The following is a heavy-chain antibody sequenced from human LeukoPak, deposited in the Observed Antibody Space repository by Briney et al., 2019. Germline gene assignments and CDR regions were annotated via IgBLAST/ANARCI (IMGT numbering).Heavy chain of an antibody. Sequence: ASVKVSCKASGYTFTGYYMHWVRQAPGRGLEWMGWINPNSGGTNYAQKLQGRVTVTRDMSTSTVYMELSNLRSEDTAVYYCARDQSGEWELLSGWWFDPWGQGTLVTVSS. J-gene: IGHJ5*02. CDR1: GYTFTGYY. D-gene: IGHD1-26*01. CDR3: ARDQSGEWELLSGWWFDP. CDR2: INPNSGGT. V-gene: IGHV1-2*02.